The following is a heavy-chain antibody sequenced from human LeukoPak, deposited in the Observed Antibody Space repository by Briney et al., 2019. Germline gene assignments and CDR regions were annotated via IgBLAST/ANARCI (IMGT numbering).Heavy chain of an antibody. CDR1: GGTFSSYA. J-gene: IGHJ6*02. D-gene: IGHD3-16*02. CDR3: AITFGGVIVAPYYYGMDV. CDR2: IIPIFGTA. V-gene: IGHV1-69*13. Sequence: GASVEVSCKASGGTFSSYAISWVRQAPGQGLEWMGGIIPIFGTANYAQKFQGRVTITADESTSTAYMELSSLRSEDTAVYYCAITFGGVIVAPYYYGMDVWGQGTTVTVSS.